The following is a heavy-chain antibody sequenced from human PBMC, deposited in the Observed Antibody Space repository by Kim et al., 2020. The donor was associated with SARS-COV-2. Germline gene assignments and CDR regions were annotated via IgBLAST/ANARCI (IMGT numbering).Heavy chain of an antibody. CDR1: GFTFSSYA. CDR3: AKDPYYDILTGYNGDY. J-gene: IGHJ4*02. Sequence: GGSLRLSCAASGFTFSSYAMSWVRQAPGKGLEWVSAISGSGGSTYYADSVKGRFTISRDNSKNTLYLQMNSLRAEDTAVYYCAKDPYYDILTGYNGDYWGQGTLVTVSS. CDR2: ISGSGGST. V-gene: IGHV3-23*01. D-gene: IGHD3-9*01.